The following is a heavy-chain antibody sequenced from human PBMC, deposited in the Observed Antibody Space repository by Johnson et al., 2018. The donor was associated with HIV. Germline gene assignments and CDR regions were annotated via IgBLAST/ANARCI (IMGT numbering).Heavy chain of an antibody. V-gene: IGHV3-30-3*01. Sequence: QEKLVESGGGVVQPGGSLRLSCAASGFTFSSYAMHWVRQAPGKGLEWVAVISYDGSNKYYADSVKGRFTISRDNSKNTLYLQMNSLRAEDTAVYYCARVTLVLDIWGQGTMVTVSS. CDR2: ISYDGSNK. CDR3: ARVTLVLDI. D-gene: IGHD4-23*01. CDR1: GFTFSSYA. J-gene: IGHJ3*02.